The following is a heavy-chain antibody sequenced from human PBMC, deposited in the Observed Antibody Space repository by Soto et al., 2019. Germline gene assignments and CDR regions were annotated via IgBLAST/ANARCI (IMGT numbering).Heavy chain of an antibody. Sequence: EVQLVESVGGLVQPGGSLRLSCAASGFTFSDHYMDWVRQAPGKGLEWVGRIRNRANSFTTEYATSVKGRFTISRDDSKRLLYLQMNSLKTEDTAVYHCARSTVSTTPYYSDYWGQGTLVTVSS. CDR1: GFTFSDHY. J-gene: IGHJ4*02. CDR2: IRNRANSFTT. V-gene: IGHV3-72*01. CDR3: ARSTVSTTPYYSDY. D-gene: IGHD4-17*01.